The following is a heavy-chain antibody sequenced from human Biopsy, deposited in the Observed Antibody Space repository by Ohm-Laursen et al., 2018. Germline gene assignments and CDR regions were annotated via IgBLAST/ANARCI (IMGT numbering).Heavy chain of an antibody. CDR3: ARGTGRYYVYGAFDI. Sequence: SETLSLTCTVSAVSTNNYYWSWIRQPAGKGLEWIVRIYTSGSPNYNLSLESRVTMSVDTSKNQFSLNLRSVIAADTAVYYCARGTGRYYVYGAFDIWGQGTVVTVSS. CDR1: AVSTNNYY. V-gene: IGHV4-4*07. J-gene: IGHJ3*02. CDR2: IYTSGSP. D-gene: IGHD1-26*01.